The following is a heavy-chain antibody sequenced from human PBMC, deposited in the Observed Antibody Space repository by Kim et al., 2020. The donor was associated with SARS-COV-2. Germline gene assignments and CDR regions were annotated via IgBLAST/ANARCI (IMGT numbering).Heavy chain of an antibody. V-gene: IGHV3-21*01. CDR3: ARSQRGYSYGKLDY. CDR1: GFTFSTYT. D-gene: IGHD5-12*01. CDR2: ITTSSYM. J-gene: IGHJ4*02. Sequence: GGSLRLSCEASGFTFSTYTVNWVRQAPGKGLEWVSSITTSSYMYYADSVKGRFTISRDNAKNSLYLQMNSLRPEDTSIFYCARSQRGYSYGKLDYRGQGTLVTVSS.